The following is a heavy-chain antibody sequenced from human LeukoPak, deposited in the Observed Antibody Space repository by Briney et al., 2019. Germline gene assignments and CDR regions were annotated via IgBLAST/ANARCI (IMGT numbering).Heavy chain of an antibody. CDR1: GYTFTGYY. Sequence: ASVKVSCKASGYTFTGYYMHWVRQAPGQGLEWMGRINPNSGGTNYAQKFQGRVTMTRDTSISTAYMELSRLRSDDTAVYYCAKPYSSGWSPLDYWGQGTLVTVSS. CDR3: AKPYSSGWSPLDY. V-gene: IGHV1-2*06. D-gene: IGHD6-19*01. J-gene: IGHJ4*02. CDR2: INPNSGGT.